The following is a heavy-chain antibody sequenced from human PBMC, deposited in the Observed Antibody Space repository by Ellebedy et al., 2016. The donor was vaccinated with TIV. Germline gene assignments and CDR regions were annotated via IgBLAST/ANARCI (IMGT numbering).Heavy chain of an antibody. Sequence: PGGSLRLSCAASGFTFDDYAMHWVRQAPGKGLEWVSGISWNSGSIGYADSVKGRFTISRDNSKNTLFLQMNSLRAEDTAVYFCARDVATIPLMVSGYGMDVWGRGTTVTVSS. CDR3: ARDVATIPLMVSGYGMDV. V-gene: IGHV3-9*01. CDR2: ISWNSGSI. CDR1: GFTFDDYA. D-gene: IGHD2-8*01. J-gene: IGHJ6*02.